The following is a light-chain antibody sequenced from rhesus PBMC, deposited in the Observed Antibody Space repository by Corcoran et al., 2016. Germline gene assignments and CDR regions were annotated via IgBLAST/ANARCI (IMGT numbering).Light chain of an antibody. V-gene: IGKV4-1*01. Sequence: DIVMTQSPDSLAVSLGERITINCKSSQTLLYSSNNKNSLAWYQQKTGQAPKLLIYWASIRESGVPNRVRGTGCGTDFTLTISGLKAEDVAVYYCQQYYSSPYNFGQGTKVEIK. CDR2: WAS. CDR1: QTLLYSSNNKNS. J-gene: IGKJ2*01. CDR3: QQYYSSPYN.